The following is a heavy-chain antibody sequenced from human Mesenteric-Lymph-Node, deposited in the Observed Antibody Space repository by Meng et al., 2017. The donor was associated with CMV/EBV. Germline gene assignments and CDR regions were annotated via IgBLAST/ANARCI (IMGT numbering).Heavy chain of an antibody. CDR3: ARAVVVPAAIPSPYNWFDP. Sequence: SVKVSCKASGGTFSSYAISWVRQAPGQGLEWMGGIIPILGIANYAQKFQGRVTITADKSTSTAYMELSSLRSEDTAVYYCARAVVVPAAIPSPYNWFDPWGQGTLVTVSS. CDR2: IIPILGIA. J-gene: IGHJ5*02. D-gene: IGHD2-2*01. CDR1: GGTFSSYA. V-gene: IGHV1-69*10.